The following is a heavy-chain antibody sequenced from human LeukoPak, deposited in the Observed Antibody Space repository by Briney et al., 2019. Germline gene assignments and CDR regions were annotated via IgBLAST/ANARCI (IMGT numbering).Heavy chain of an antibody. CDR2: IYYSGST. CDR1: GGSISNYY. Sequence: KTSETLSLTCTVSGGSISNYYWNWIRQPPGKGLEWIGFIYYSGSTNYNPSLKSRVTISVDTSKNQFSLKLSSVTAADTAVYYCARVGGSYGGYFDYWGQGTLVTVSS. D-gene: IGHD1-26*01. J-gene: IGHJ4*02. V-gene: IGHV4-59*01. CDR3: ARVGGSYGGYFDY.